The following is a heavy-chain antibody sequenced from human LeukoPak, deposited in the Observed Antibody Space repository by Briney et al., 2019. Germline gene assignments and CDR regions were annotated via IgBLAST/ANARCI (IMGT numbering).Heavy chain of an antibody. J-gene: IGHJ4*02. CDR1: GYTFRSYD. CDR2: ISPNNGNT. Sequence: ASMKVSCKASGYTFRSYDITWVRQAPGQGLEWMGWISPNNGNTSYAQKFQGRVTMTTDTPTSTAYMEMRSLRSDDTAVYYCARDRDSSGWHVADYWGQGTLVTVPS. V-gene: IGHV1-18*01. CDR3: ARDRDSSGWHVADY. D-gene: IGHD6-19*01.